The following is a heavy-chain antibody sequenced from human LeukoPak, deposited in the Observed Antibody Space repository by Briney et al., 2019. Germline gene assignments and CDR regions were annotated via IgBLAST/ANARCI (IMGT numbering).Heavy chain of an antibody. CDR2: IGSRSTYT. CDR1: GFTFSSYS. J-gene: IGHJ3*02. V-gene: IGHV3-21*01. Sequence: KPGGSLRLSCAASGFTFSSYSMNWVRQAPGKGLEWVSSIGSRSTYTYSADSVKGRFTISRDNAKNSLYLQMNSLRAGDTAVYYCARGGLNFDAFGIWGQGTMATVSS. CDR3: ARGGLNFDAFGI. D-gene: IGHD1-7*01.